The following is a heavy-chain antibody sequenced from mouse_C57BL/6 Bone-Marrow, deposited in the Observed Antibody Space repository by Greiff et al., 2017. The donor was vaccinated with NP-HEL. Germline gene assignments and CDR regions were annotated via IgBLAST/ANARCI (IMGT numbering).Heavy chain of an antibody. CDR2: ISYDGSN. V-gene: IGHV3-6*01. Sequence: EVQLVESGPGLVKPSQSLSLTCSVTGYSITSGYYWNWIRQFPGNRLEWMGYISYDGSNNYNPSLKNRISITRDTSKNQFFLKLNSVTTEDTATYYCARDFASYYYGSSFDYWGQGTTLTVSS. J-gene: IGHJ2*01. CDR1: GYSITSGYY. CDR3: ARDFASYYYGSSFDY. D-gene: IGHD1-1*01.